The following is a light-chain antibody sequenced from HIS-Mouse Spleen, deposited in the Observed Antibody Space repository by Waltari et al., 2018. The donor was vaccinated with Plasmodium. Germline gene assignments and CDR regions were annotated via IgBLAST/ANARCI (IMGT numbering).Light chain of an antibody. CDR1: SSDVGGYNY. J-gene: IGLJ2*01. V-gene: IGLV2-14*03. CDR2: DVS. Sequence: QSALTQPASVSGSPGQSITISCTGTSSDVGGYNYVSWYQQHPGKAPQLMVYDVSIRPSWVSNRFSGSKSGNTASLTISGLQAEDEADYYCSSYTSSSTHVVFGGGTKLTVL. CDR3: SSYTSSSTHVV.